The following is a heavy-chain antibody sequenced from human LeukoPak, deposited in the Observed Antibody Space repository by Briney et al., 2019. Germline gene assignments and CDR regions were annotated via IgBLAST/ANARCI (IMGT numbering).Heavy chain of an antibody. J-gene: IGHJ4*02. CDR1: GFTFSSYT. V-gene: IGHV3-23*01. D-gene: IGHD3-10*01. CDR3: AAVYGSVGY. Sequence: GGSLRLSCAASGFTFSSYTMSWVRQAPGKGLEWVSAISGSGGSTYNTDSVKGRFTISRDNAKNSLYLQMNGLRAEDTAVYYCAAVYGSVGYWGQGTLVTVSS. CDR2: ISGSGGST.